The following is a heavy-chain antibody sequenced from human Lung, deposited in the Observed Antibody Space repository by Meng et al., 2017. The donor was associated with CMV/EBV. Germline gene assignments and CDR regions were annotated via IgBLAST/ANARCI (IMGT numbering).Heavy chain of an antibody. CDR2: IYHSGTT. D-gene: IGHD3-22*01. Sequence: SETLSLTCTVSGGSINSGGYYWSWIRQHPGKGLEWIGHIYHSGTTSYNPSLKSRVSISVDTSKKQFSLKLSSTTAADTAVYYCARAQYYYDSSAFFEYWGQGXLVTVSS. CDR1: GGSINSGGYY. V-gene: IGHV4-31*03. J-gene: IGHJ4*02. CDR3: ARAQYYYDSSAFFEY.